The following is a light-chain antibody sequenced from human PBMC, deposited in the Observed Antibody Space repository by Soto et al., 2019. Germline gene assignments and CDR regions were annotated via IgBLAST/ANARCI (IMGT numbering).Light chain of an antibody. Sequence: EIVLTQSPGTLSLSPGERGTLSCRAGQSLSSSSLAWYQQKPGQAPRLLIYGASNRASGIPDRFSGSGSGTDFTGTTSSLKTEECAVYYCQKYWSSPLTFGGRTKLEI. CDR1: QSLSSSS. V-gene: IGKV3-20*01. CDR3: QKYWSSPLT. CDR2: GAS. J-gene: IGKJ4*01.